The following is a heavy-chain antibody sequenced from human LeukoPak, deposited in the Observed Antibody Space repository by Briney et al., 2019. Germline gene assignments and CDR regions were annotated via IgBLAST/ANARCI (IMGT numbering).Heavy chain of an antibody. CDR2: ISGSSYI. CDR1: GFNFNSYS. CDR3: ARGLTTVTSMAN. Sequence: GGSLRLSCAASGFNFNSYSMNWVRQAPGKGLEWVSFISGSSYIYYADSVKGRFTISRDNAKNSLYLQMNSLRAEDTAVYYCARGLTTVTSMANWGQGTLVTVSS. V-gene: IGHV3-21*01. D-gene: IGHD4-17*01. J-gene: IGHJ4*02.